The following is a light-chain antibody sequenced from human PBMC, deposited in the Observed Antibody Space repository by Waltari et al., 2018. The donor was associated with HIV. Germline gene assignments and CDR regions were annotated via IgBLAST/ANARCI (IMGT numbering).Light chain of an antibody. J-gene: IGLJ3*02. CDR1: DSNIGRHY. Sequence: QSVLTQPPSVSGTPGQRVTISCSGSDSNIGRHYIQWYQQLPGAAPKLFLYRDARRATWVPDRFSVSKSGTSTSLAISGLRSEDEAFYFCAGWDDVLTARVFGGGTKLTVL. CDR2: RDA. CDR3: AGWDDVLTARV. V-gene: IGLV1-47*01.